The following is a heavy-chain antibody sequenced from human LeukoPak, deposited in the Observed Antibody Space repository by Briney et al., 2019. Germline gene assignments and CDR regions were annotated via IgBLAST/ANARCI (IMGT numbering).Heavy chain of an antibody. CDR2: IYSGGST. D-gene: IGHD3-22*01. J-gene: IGHJ4*02. CDR3: ARGVAYYYDSSGKSQYYFDY. Sequence: GGSLRLSCAASGFTVSSNYMSWVRQAPGKGLEWVSVIYSGGSTYYADSVKGRFTISRDNSKNTLYLQMNSLRAEDTAVYYCARGVAYYYDSSGKSQYYFDYWGQGTLATVSS. V-gene: IGHV3-66*01. CDR1: GFTVSSNY.